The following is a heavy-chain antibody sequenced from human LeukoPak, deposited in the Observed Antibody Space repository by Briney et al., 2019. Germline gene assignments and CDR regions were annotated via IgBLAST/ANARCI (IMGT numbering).Heavy chain of an antibody. CDR1: GFRFTSYW. D-gene: IGHD5-18*01. CDR2: IYPGDSDT. Sequence: PGESLQISCQGSGFRFTSYWIGWVRQVPGKGLEWMGIIYPGDSDTRYSPSFQGQVTISADKSISTAYLQWSSLKASDTAMYYCARMDTAMVYNWFDPWGQGTLVTVSS. V-gene: IGHV5-51*01. CDR3: ARMDTAMVYNWFDP. J-gene: IGHJ5*02.